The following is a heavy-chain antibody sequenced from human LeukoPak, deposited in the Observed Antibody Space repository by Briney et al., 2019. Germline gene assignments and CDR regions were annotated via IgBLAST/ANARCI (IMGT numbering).Heavy chain of an antibody. CDR1: GFTFSSYE. CDR3: AREFAGSASGAGY. D-gene: IGHD1-26*01. CDR2: ISSSGSTI. J-gene: IGHJ4*02. V-gene: IGHV3-48*03. Sequence: TGGSLRLSCAASGFTFSSYEMNWVRQAPGKGLEWVSYISSSGSTIYYADSVKGRFTISRDNAKNSLYLQMNRLRVEDTAVYYCAREFAGSASGAGYWGQGTLVTVSS.